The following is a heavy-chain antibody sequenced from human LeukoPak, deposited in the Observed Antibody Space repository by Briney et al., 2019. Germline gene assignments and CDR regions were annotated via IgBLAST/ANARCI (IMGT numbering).Heavy chain of an antibody. V-gene: IGHV3-30*02. J-gene: IGHJ4*02. CDR2: IRYDGSNK. CDR3: ARGPYSSSWSVVD. CDR1: GFTFSSYG. Sequence: GGSLRLSCAASGFTFSSYGMHWVRQAPGKGLEWVAFIRYDGSNKYYADSVKGRFTISRDNSKNTLYLQMNSLRAEDAAVYYCARGPYSSSWSVVDWGQGTLVTVSS. D-gene: IGHD6-13*01.